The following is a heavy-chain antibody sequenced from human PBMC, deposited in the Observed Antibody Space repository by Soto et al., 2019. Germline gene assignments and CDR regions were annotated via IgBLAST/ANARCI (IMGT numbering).Heavy chain of an antibody. D-gene: IGHD6-13*01. V-gene: IGHV1-18*01. CDR1: GYSFTNNG. CDR3: ARVSYSGNLFFHSVPGPNWLDP. Sequence: ASVKVSCKASGYSFTNNGTSWVRQAPGQGLEWMGWISAYNGNTNYVKKFQGRVTMTTDTSTSTASMELRSLRSDDTAVYYCARVSYSGNLFFHSVPGPNWLDPWGQGTLVTVSS. J-gene: IGHJ5*02. CDR2: ISAYNGNT.